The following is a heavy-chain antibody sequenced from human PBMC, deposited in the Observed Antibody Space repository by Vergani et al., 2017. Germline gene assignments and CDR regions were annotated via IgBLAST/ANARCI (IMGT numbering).Heavy chain of an antibody. V-gene: IGHV3-74*01. CDR3: ASVTIFGVPTDY. Sequence: EVQLVESGGGLVQPGGSLRLFCAASGFTFSSYWMHWVRQAPGKGLVWVSRINSDGSSTSYADSVKGRFTISRDNAKNTLYLQMNSLRAEDTAVYYCASVTIFGVPTDYWGQGTLVTVSS. CDR2: INSDGSST. J-gene: IGHJ4*02. CDR1: GFTFSSYW. D-gene: IGHD3-3*01.